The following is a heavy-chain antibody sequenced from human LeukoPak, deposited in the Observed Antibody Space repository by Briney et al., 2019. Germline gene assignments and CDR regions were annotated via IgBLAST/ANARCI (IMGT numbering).Heavy chain of an antibody. J-gene: IGHJ4*02. V-gene: IGHV4-38-2*02. Sequence: SETLSLTCTVSGYSISSGYYWGWIRQPPGKGLEWIGSIYHSGSTYYNPSLKSRVTISVDTSKNQFSLKLSSVTAADTAVYYCARIDGRWAIDYRGQGTLVTVSS. D-gene: IGHD4-23*01. CDR3: ARIDGRWAIDY. CDR1: GYSISSGYY. CDR2: IYHSGST.